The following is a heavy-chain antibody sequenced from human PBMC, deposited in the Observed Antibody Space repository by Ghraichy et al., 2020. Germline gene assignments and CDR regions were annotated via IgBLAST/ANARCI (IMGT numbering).Heavy chain of an antibody. V-gene: IGHV4-39*07. CDR1: GGSISRTSYY. J-gene: IGHJ4*02. D-gene: IGHD4-23*01. CDR2: AYYTGTT. CDR3: TRPGGNTGMEELDY. Sequence: SQTLSLTCTVSGGSISRTSYYWGWIRQPPGKGLEWIGSAYYTGTTYYNPSLKSRVTISVDTSKNQFSLKLNSVTAADTAVYYCTRPGGNTGMEELDYWGPGTLVTVSS.